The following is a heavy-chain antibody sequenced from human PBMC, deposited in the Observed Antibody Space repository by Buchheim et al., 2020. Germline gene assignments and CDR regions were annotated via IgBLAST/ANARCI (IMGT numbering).Heavy chain of an antibody. Sequence: QVQLVQSGAEVKKPGASVKVSCKASGYTFTSYYMHWVRQAPGQGLEWMGIINPSGGSTSYAQTFQGRVTMTRDTSTSTVYMGLSSLRSEDTAVYYCARALYSGPYYYYGMDVWGQGTT. V-gene: IGHV1-46*01. CDR3: ARALYSGPYYYYGMDV. CDR1: GYTFTSYY. J-gene: IGHJ6*02. CDR2: INPSGGST. D-gene: IGHD2-15*01.